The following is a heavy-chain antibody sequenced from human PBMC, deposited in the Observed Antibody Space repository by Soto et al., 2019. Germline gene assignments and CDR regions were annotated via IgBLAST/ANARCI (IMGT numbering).Heavy chain of an antibody. CDR2: IYPGDSDT. CDR1: EDNFINLW. D-gene: IGHD2-2*01. V-gene: IGHV5-51*01. J-gene: IGHJ4*02. Sequence: VVLLKISCKGAEDNFINLWSRRMRQMHGKGLEWMGVIYPGDSDTTYSPSFQGQVTISADKSISTAYLQWGSLKASDTAIYYCARPGYCSRTDGPDFAYRRQRTQVTVSS. CDR3: ARPGYCSRTDGPDFAY.